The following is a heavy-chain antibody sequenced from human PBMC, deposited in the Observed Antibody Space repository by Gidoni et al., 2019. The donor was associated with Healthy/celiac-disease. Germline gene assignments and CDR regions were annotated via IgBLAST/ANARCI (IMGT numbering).Heavy chain of an antibody. CDR2: INPSGGST. V-gene: IGHV1-46*03. D-gene: IGHD6-13*01. Sequence: QVQLVQSGAEVKKPGASVKVSCKASGYTFTSYYMHWVRQAPGQGLEWMGIINPSGGSTSYAQKFQGRVTMTRDTSTGTVYMELSSLRSEDTAVYYCARVLTRSSSWYPPPAGYWGQGTLVTVSS. J-gene: IGHJ4*02. CDR1: GYTFTSYY. CDR3: ARVLTRSSSWYPPPAGY.